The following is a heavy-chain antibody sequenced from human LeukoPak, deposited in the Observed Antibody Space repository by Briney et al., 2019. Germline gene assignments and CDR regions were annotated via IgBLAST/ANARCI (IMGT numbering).Heavy chain of an antibody. CDR2: IYYSGST. Sequence: PSETLSLTCTVSGGSISSYYWNWLRQPPGKGLEWIGYIYYSGSTNYNPSLKSRVTISVDTSKNQFSLKLSSVTAADTAVYYCARDTKDYSNYYYYGLGVWGQGTTVTVSS. CDR1: GGSISSYY. V-gene: IGHV4-59*01. D-gene: IGHD4-11*01. J-gene: IGHJ6*02. CDR3: ARDTKDYSNYYYYGLGV.